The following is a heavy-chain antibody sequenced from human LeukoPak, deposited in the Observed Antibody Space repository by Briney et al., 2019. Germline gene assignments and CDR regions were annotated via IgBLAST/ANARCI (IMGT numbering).Heavy chain of an antibody. CDR3: AKPYSSGWGYFDY. CDR2: ISGSGGST. J-gene: IGHJ4*02. D-gene: IGHD6-19*01. CDR1: GFTFSSYA. V-gene: IGHV3-23*01. Sequence: PGGSLRLSCAASGFTFSSYAMSWVRQAPGKGLEWASAISGSGGSTYYADSVKGRFTIFRDNSKNTLYLQMNSLRAEDTAVYYCAKPYSSGWGYFDYWGQGTLVTVSS.